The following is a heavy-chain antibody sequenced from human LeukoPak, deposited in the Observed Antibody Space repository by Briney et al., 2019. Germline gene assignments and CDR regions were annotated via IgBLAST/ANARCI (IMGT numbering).Heavy chain of an antibody. Sequence: GGSLRLSCAASGFTFSSYSMNWVRQAPGKGLEWVSFISSSSSHIYYADSVKGRFTISRDNAKNSLYLQMNSLRAEDTAVYYCARVVSDRSGWTDYWGQRTLVTVSS. CDR2: ISSSSSHI. CDR3: ARVVSDRSGWTDY. CDR1: GFTFSSYS. D-gene: IGHD3-10*01. V-gene: IGHV3-21*01. J-gene: IGHJ4*02.